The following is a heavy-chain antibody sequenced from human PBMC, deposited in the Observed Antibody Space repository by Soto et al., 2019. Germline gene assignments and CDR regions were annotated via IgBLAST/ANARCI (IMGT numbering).Heavy chain of an antibody. CDR1: AASFSKYY. V-gene: IGHV4-59*13. CDR3: ASVTFGGVVLAH. CDR2: IDLNGDT. J-gene: IGHJ4*02. D-gene: IGHD3-16*01. Sequence: QVQLQESGPGLVKPSETLSLPCTVSAASFSKYYWPWIRQPPGKGLEWLGYIDLNGDTNYKPSRKRRVTISVDTSKKQISVNLTSVTDADTAVYFCASVTFGGVVLAHWGQGTLVTVSS.